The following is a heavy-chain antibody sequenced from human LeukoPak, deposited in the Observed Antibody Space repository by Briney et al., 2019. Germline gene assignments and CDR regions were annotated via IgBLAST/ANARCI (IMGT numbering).Heavy chain of an antibody. D-gene: IGHD3-3*01. Sequence: GGSLRLSCAASGFTFDNYWMSWVRQAPGKGLEWVANIKQDGSEKYYVDSVKGRFTISRDNAKNSLYLQMNSLRAEDTAVYYCARGIWSGYIDYWGQGTLVTVSS. J-gene: IGHJ4*02. V-gene: IGHV3-7*04. CDR1: GFTFDNYW. CDR3: ARGIWSGYIDY. CDR2: IKQDGSEK.